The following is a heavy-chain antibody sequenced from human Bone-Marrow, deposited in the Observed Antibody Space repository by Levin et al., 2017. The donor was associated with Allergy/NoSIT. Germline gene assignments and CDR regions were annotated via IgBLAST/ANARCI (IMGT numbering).Heavy chain of an antibody. D-gene: IGHD2-2*03. J-gene: IGHJ5*01. Sequence: SVKVSCTASGDTFSSNSISWVRQAPGQGLEWMGGLIPTFGTPNYAQKFQDRLTITADTSMTTGFMELRSLTLEDTAVYYWARDLGYLGPINWFDSWGQGTVVIVSS. CDR1: GDTFSSNS. CDR2: LIPTFGTP. V-gene: IGHV1-69*06. CDR3: ARDLGYLGPINWFDS.